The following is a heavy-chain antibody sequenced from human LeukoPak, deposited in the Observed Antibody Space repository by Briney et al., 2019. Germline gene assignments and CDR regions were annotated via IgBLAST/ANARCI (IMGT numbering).Heavy chain of an antibody. CDR3: AKTFGWPFYFDY. J-gene: IGHJ4*02. CDR1: GFPFSSYG. D-gene: IGHD2/OR15-2a*01. CDR2: ISGGGAPT. Sequence: GGSLRLSCAASGFPFSSYGMGWVRQAPGKGVEWVSGISGGGAPTYYADSVKGRFTISRDNSKNTLHLDMRSLRAEDTAEYYCAKTFGWPFYFDYWGQGTLVTVSS. V-gene: IGHV3-23*01.